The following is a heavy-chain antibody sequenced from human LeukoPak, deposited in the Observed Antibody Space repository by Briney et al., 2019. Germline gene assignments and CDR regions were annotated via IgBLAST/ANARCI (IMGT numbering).Heavy chain of an antibody. Sequence: SETLSLTCAVSGGSISSNSYYWGWIRQPPGKGLEWIGSIYYSGSTYYNPSLKSRITISVDTSKNQFSLKLSSVTAADTAVYYCARTRYYYNSRSYGAPYYFDYWGQGTLVTVSS. D-gene: IGHD3-10*01. CDR2: IYYSGST. J-gene: IGHJ4*02. V-gene: IGHV4-39*01. CDR3: ARTRYYYNSRSYGAPYYFDY. CDR1: GGSISSNSYY.